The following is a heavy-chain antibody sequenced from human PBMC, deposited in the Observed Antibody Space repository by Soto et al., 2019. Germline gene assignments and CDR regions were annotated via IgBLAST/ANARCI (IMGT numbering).Heavy chain of an antibody. D-gene: IGHD6-13*01. J-gene: IGHJ4*02. CDR3: ARAAIVAGSYCIDY. Sequence: QVQLQESGPGLVRPSATLSLTCAVSGDSISRNYWWSWVRQPPGKGLEWIGEVYHSGSPNYNSSLKSRVTISVDKSNNQISLKLSSVTAADTATYYCARAAIVAGSYCIDYCGQGTLVIVSS. CDR2: VYHSGSP. CDR1: GDSISRNYW. V-gene: IGHV4-4*02.